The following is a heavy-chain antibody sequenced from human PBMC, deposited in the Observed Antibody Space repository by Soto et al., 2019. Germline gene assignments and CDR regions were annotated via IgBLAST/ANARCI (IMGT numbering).Heavy chain of an antibody. CDR1: GFRVERYA. Sequence: EVQLVESGGGLIEPGRTLRLSCSASGFRVERYAMHWGWQAPAKGLEWVSGINWRGDVLAYEESVNGRFNSSRDNASNSLYLEMESLTDDAADLYYCEKETTPVIIVVVGCFETWGQGTMVSVSS. D-gene: IGHD3-22*01. CDR3: EKETTPVIIVVVGCFET. J-gene: IGHJ3*02. V-gene: IGHV3-9*01. CDR2: INWRGDVL.